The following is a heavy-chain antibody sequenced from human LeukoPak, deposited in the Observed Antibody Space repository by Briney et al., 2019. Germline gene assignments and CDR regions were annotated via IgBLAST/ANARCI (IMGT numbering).Heavy chain of an antibody. CDR2: ISYDGSNK. CDR1: GFTFSSYG. V-gene: IGHV3-30*03. J-gene: IGHJ6*02. Sequence: GGSLRLSCAASGFTFSSYGMHWVRQAPGKGLEWVAVISYDGSNKYYADSVKGRFTISRDNSKNTLYLQMNSLRAEDTAVYYCAREVAARPHYYYYGMDVWGQGTTVTVSS. CDR3: AREVAARPHYYYYGMDV. D-gene: IGHD6-6*01.